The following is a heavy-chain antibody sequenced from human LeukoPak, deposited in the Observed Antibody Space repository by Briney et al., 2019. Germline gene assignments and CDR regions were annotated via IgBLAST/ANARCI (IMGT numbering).Heavy chain of an antibody. CDR3: ARSAATYGPTFGSFDY. CDR2: INHSGST. Sequence: SETLSLTCAVYGGSFSGYYWSWIHQPPGKGLEWIGEINHSGSTNYNPSLKSRVTISVDMSKNQFSLKMSSVTAADTAVYYCARSAATYGPTFGSFDYWGQGTLVTVSS. V-gene: IGHV4-34*01. J-gene: IGHJ4*02. CDR1: GGSFSGYY. D-gene: IGHD3-10*01.